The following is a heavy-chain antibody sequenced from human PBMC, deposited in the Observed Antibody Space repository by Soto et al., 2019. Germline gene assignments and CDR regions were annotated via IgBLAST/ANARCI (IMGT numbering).Heavy chain of an antibody. CDR3: ARYPLGSGSYYPPFDY. D-gene: IGHD3-10*01. Sequence: SETLSLTCAVYGGSFSGYYWIWIRQPPGKGLEWIGEIKHSGSTNYNPSLKSRVTISVDTSKNQFSLKLSSVTAADTAVYYCARYPLGSGSYYPPFDYWGQGTLVTVSS. J-gene: IGHJ4*02. CDR1: GGSFSGYY. V-gene: IGHV4-34*01. CDR2: IKHSGST.